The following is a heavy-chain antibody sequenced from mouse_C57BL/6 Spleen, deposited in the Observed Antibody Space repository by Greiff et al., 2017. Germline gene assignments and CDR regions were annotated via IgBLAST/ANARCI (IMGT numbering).Heavy chain of an antibody. V-gene: IGHV5-6*01. Sequence: EVKLVESGGDLVKPGGSLKLSCAASGFTFSSYGMSWVRQTPDQRLEWVATISSGGSYTYYPDSVNGRFTISRDNAKNTLYLQMSSLKSEDTAMYYCARHSDYDERAWFAYWGQGTLVTVSA. CDR1: GFTFSSYG. CDR2: ISSGGSYT. D-gene: IGHD2-4*01. J-gene: IGHJ3*01. CDR3: ARHSDYDERAWFAY.